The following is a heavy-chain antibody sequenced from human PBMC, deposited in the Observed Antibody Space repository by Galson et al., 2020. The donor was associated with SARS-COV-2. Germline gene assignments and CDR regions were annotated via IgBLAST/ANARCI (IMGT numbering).Heavy chain of an antibody. CDR3: ARMEIVVGESAFDI. D-gene: IGHD2-15*01. CDR1: GFSLSTSGMC. V-gene: IGHV2-70*01. CDR2: IDWDDVK. J-gene: IGHJ3*02. Sequence: SGPTLVKPTQTLTLTCTFSGFSLSTSGMCVSWIRQPPGKALEWLALIDWDDVKYYSTSLKTRLTISKDTSKNQVVLTMTNMDPVDTATYYCARMEIVVGESAFDIWGQGTMVTVSS.